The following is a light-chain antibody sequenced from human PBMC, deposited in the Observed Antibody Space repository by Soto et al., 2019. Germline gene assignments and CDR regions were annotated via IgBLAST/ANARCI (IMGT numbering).Light chain of an antibody. V-gene: IGKV1-33*01. CDR2: DAA. J-gene: IGKJ2*01. CDR3: LQHDNVPT. CDR1: QDISNC. Sequence: DIQMTQSPSSLSASVGDRVTITCQASQDISNCLSWYQQKPGKAPKLLITDAATLEAGVPSRFSGSGSGTDFTFTISSLQPEDIATYCCLQHDNVPTFGLGTKLEVK.